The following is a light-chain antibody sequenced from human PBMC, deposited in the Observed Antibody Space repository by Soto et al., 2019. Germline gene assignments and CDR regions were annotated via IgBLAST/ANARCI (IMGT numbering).Light chain of an antibody. CDR1: SSDVGVHNF. CDR2: GVT. CDR3: CSYTTSYTWV. J-gene: IGLJ3*02. Sequence: QSALTQPASVSGSPGQSISISCTGTSSDVGVHNFVSWYQHHPGKAPKVLIYGVTNRLSGVSHRFSGSKSGNTASLTISGLQAEDEADYYCCSYTTSYTWVFGGGTKLTVL. V-gene: IGLV2-14*01.